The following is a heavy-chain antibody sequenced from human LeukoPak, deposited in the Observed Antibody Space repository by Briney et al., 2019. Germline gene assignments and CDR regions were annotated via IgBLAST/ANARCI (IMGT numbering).Heavy chain of an antibody. D-gene: IGHD2/OR15-2a*01. V-gene: IGHV1-18*01. Sequence: ASVKVSCKASGYTFTTYGISWVRQAPGQGLEWMGWISAYNGNANYAQKLQGRVTMTTDTSTSTAYMELRSLRSDDTAVYYCARAFAALGYYMDVWGKGTTVTISS. CDR1: GYTFTTYG. CDR2: ISAYNGNA. CDR3: ARAFAALGYYMDV. J-gene: IGHJ6*03.